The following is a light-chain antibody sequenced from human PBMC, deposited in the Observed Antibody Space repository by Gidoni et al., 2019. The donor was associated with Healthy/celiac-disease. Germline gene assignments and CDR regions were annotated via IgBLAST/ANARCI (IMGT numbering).Light chain of an antibody. Sequence: DIQMTQSPSSLSASVGDRVTITCRASQSISSYLNWYQQKPGKAPKLLLYAASSLQSGVPSRFSGSGSGTDFTLTISSLQPEDFSTYYCQQSYSTLSFTFGPGTKVDIK. CDR1: QSISSY. V-gene: IGKV1-39*01. CDR3: QQSYSTLSFT. J-gene: IGKJ3*01. CDR2: AAS.